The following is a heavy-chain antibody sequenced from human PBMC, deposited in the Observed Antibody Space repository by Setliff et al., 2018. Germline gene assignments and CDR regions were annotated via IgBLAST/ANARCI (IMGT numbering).Heavy chain of an antibody. D-gene: IGHD2-15*01. J-gene: IGHJ4*02. CDR2: IYTSGST. CDR1: GDSISSRRNY. CDR3: ARGGTFRYFDY. Sequence: SETLSLTCTVSGDSISSRRNYWGWFRQPAGKELEWIGQIYTSGSTNYNPSLKSRVTISVDASKNQFSLRLSSVTAADTAVYYCARGGTFRYFDYWGQGTPVTVSS. V-gene: IGHV4-61*09.